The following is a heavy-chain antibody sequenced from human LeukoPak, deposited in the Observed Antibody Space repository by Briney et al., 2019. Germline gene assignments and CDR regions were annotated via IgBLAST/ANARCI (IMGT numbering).Heavy chain of an antibody. V-gene: IGHV3-7*02. Sequence: PGGSLRLSCAASGFTFSNYWMSWVRQAPGKGLEWVASIKQDGSEKYYVDSVKGRFTISRDNAKNSLYLQINSLRAEDTAVYYCARGTVTMVDYWGQGALVTVSS. CDR3: ARGTVTMVDY. CDR1: GFTFSNYW. CDR2: IKQDGSEK. J-gene: IGHJ4*02. D-gene: IGHD3-10*01.